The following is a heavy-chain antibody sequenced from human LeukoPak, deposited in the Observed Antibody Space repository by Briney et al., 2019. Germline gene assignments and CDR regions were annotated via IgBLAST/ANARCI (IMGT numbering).Heavy chain of an antibody. V-gene: IGHV3-23*01. D-gene: IGHD4-17*01. CDR2: ISSSGSGDNT. CDR1: GVTLSTYA. Sequence: HAGGSLRLSCAASGVTLSTYAMSWARQAPGKGLEWVSGISSSGSGDNTYYADSVKGRFTISRDNSKNALYLQMNSQRAGDTAVYYCAKDRMPSSRTVTTTYYFDYWGQGTLVTVSS. J-gene: IGHJ4*02. CDR3: AKDRMPSSRTVTTTYYFDY.